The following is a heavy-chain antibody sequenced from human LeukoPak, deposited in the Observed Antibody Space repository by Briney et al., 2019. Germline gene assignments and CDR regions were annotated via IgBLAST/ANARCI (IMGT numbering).Heavy chain of an antibody. Sequence: PGGSLRLSCAASGFNFSGSAIHWVRQASGKGLEWVGRTRNKANNYATTYAASVKGRFSISRDNSKNTTYLQMNSLKTEDTAVYYCTTLNYVWGTYRPGYWGQGTLVTVSS. CDR3: TTLNYVWGTYRPGY. D-gene: IGHD3-16*02. V-gene: IGHV3-73*01. CDR1: GFNFSGSA. CDR2: TRNKANNYAT. J-gene: IGHJ4*02.